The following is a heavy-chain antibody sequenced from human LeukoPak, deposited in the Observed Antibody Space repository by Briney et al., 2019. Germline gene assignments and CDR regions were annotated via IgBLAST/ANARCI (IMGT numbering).Heavy chain of an antibody. V-gene: IGHV3-33*01. CDR3: ARGGSGSYYNYFDY. J-gene: IGHJ4*02. CDR1: GFTFNNYG. D-gene: IGHD3-10*01. CDR2: IWYDGSNK. Sequence: QSGGSLRLSCAASGFTFNNYGMHWVRQAPGKGLEWVAVIWYDGSNKYYADSVKGRFTISRDNSKNTLYLQMNSLRAEDTAVYYCARGGSGSYYNYFDYWGQGTLVTVSS.